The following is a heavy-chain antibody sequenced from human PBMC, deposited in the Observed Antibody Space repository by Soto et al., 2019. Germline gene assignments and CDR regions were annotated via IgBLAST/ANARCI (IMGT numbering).Heavy chain of an antibody. V-gene: IGHV3-30*18. D-gene: IGHD3-10*01. CDR1: GFTFSSYG. Sequence: PGGSLRLSCAASGFTFSSYGMHWVRQAPGKGLEWVAVISYDGSNKYYADSVKGRFTISRDNSKNTLYLQMNSLRAEDTAVYYSAKCITMVRGGFDYWGQGTLVTVSS. CDR2: ISYDGSNK. J-gene: IGHJ4*02. CDR3: AKCITMVRGGFDY.